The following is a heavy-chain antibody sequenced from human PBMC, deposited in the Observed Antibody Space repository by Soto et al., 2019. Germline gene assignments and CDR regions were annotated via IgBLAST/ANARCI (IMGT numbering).Heavy chain of an antibody. CDR1: GFTFSSYG. V-gene: IGHV3-30*18. Sequence: SLRLSCAASGFTFSSYGMHWVRQAPGKGLEWVAVISYDGSNKYYADSVKGRFTISRDNSKNTLYLQMSSLRAEDTAVYYCAKDWGGHEGEYYFDYWGQGTLVTVSS. CDR2: ISYDGSNK. D-gene: IGHD3-16*01. CDR3: AKDWGGHEGEYYFDY. J-gene: IGHJ4*02.